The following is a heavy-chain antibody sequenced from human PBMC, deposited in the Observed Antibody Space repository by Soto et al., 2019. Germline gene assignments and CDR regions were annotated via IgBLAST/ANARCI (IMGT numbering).Heavy chain of an antibody. D-gene: IGHD5-18*01. CDR2: IYYSGST. CDR3: ARDRQHPGDTAMVSAFDI. CDR1: GGSISSYY. J-gene: IGHJ3*02. Sequence: SETLSLTCTVSGGSISSYYWSWIRHPPGKGLEWIGYIYYSGSTNYNPSLKSRVTISVDTSKNQFSLKLSSVTAADTAVYYCARDRQHPGDTAMVSAFDIWGQGTMVTVS. V-gene: IGHV4-59*01.